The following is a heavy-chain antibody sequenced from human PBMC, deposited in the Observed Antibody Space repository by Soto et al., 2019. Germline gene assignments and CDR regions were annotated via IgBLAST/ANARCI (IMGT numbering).Heavy chain of an antibody. CDR2: IYYSGST. V-gene: IGHV4-59*01. D-gene: IGHD3-9*01. J-gene: IGHJ4*02. CDR1: GGSISSYY. CDR3: GRLEGLATISYYFDY. Sequence: SSETLSLTCTVSGGSISSYYWSWIRQPPGKGLEWIGYIYYSGSTNYNPSLKSRVTISVDTSKNQFSLKLSSVTAADTAVYYCGRLEGLATISYYFDYWGQGALVT.